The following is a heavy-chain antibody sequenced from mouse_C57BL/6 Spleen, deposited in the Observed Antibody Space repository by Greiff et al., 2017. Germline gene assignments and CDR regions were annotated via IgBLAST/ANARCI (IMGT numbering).Heavy chain of an antibody. CDR1: GFTFSSYG. CDR2: ISSGGSYN. V-gene: IGHV5-6*01. D-gene: IGHD2-3*01. J-gene: IGHJ4*01. Sequence: EVKLMESGGDLVKPGGSLKLSCAASGFTFSSYGMSWVRQTPDKRLEWVATISSGGSYNYYPDSVKGRFTISRDNAKNTLYLQMSSLKSEDTAMYYCARHDGYYNAMDYWGQGTSVTVSS. CDR3: ARHDGYYNAMDY.